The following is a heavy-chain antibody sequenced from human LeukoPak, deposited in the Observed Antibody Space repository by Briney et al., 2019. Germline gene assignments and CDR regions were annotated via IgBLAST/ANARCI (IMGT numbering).Heavy chain of an antibody. V-gene: IGHV1-18*01. D-gene: IGHD2-2*01. CDR2: ISGYSGNT. J-gene: IGHJ4*02. CDR1: GYTFTKYG. Sequence: GASVKVSCKASGYTFTKYGISWVRQAPGQGLEWMGWISGYSGNTEYAQNVQGRVTMTTDTSASTVYMDLRSLRSDDTAVYFCARAHCSSTTCFFDYWGQGTLVTVSS. CDR3: ARAHCSSTTCFFDY.